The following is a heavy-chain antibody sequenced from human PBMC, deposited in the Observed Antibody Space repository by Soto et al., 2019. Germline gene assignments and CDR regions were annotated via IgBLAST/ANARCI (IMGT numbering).Heavy chain of an antibody. D-gene: IGHD2-15*01. J-gene: IGHJ6*02. CDR3: ARDCRGGSCQDGMDV. V-gene: IGHV3-13*05. CDR1: GFTFSSYD. Sequence: GGYLRLSCAASGFTFSSYDLHWVRQATGKGLEWVSAIGTAGDPYYPGSVKGLFTISRENAKNSLYLQINSLRAGDTAVYYCARDCRGGSCQDGMDVWGQGATVPVSS. CDR2: IGTAGDP.